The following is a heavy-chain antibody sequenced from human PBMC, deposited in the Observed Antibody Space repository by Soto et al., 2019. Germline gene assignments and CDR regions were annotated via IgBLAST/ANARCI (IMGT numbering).Heavy chain of an antibody. CDR2: ISYDGSNQ. Sequence: GGSLRLSCAASGFTFNIYGMHWVRQAPDKGLEWVALISYDGSNQYYADSVKGRFTISRDNSKNTLFLQMNSLRADDTAVYYCAKDQASGQGSFDSWGQGTLVNFSS. CDR1: GFTFNIYG. V-gene: IGHV3-30*18. CDR3: AKDQASGQGSFDS. J-gene: IGHJ4*02.